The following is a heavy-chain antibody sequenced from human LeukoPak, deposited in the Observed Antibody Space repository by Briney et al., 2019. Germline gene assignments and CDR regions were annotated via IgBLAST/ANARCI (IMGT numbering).Heavy chain of an antibody. J-gene: IGHJ6*03. CDR2: ISYSGST. V-gene: IGHV4-59*01. Sequence: SETLSLTCTVSGGPISNFDWSWIRQPPGKGLEWIGYISYSGSTNYNPSLKSRLTILVDTSTNQFSLKLSSVTAADTAVYYCARRSGYKYDSKHYYYMDVWGKGTTVTVSS. D-gene: IGHD5-18*01. CDR3: ARRSGYKYDSKHYYYMDV. CDR1: GGPISNFD.